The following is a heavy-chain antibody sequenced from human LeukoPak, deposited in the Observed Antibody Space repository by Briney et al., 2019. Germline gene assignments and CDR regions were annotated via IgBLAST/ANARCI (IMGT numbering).Heavy chain of an antibody. V-gene: IGHV1-69*13. CDR1: GYTFIRYG. D-gene: IGHD3-10*01. J-gene: IGHJ5*02. Sequence: GASVTVSCKASGYTFIRYGISWVRQAPGQGLEWMGGIIPIFGTANYAQKFQGRVTITADESTSTAYMELSSLRSEDTAVYYCARSEYYYGSGSYYKFDPWGQGTLVTVSS. CDR2: IIPIFGTA. CDR3: ARSEYYYGSGSYYKFDP.